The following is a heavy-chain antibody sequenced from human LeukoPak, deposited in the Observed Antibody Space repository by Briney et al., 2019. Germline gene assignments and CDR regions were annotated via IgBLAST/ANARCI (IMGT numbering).Heavy chain of an antibody. CDR3: AGGELDFDP. CDR1: GGSFSGYY. D-gene: IGHD3-10*01. Sequence: SETLSLTCAVYGGSFSGYYWSWIRQPPGKGLEWIGQINHSGSTNYNPSLKSRVTISVDTSKNQFSLKLSSVTAADTAVYYCAGGELDFDPWGQGTLVTVSS. CDR2: INHSGST. J-gene: IGHJ5*02. V-gene: IGHV4-34*01.